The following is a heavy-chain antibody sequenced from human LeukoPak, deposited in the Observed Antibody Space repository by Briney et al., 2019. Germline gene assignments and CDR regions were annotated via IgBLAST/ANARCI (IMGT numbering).Heavy chain of an antibody. V-gene: IGHV1-46*01. D-gene: IGHD3-9*01. Sequence: GASVKVSCKASGYTFTSYYMHWVRQAPGQGLEWMGIINPSGGSTSYAQKFQGRVTMTRDTSTGTVYMELSSLRSEDTAVYYCARASTVYDILTGRHPTFDYWGQGTLVTVSS. J-gene: IGHJ4*02. CDR1: GYTFTSYY. CDR3: ARASTVYDILTGRHPTFDY. CDR2: INPSGGST.